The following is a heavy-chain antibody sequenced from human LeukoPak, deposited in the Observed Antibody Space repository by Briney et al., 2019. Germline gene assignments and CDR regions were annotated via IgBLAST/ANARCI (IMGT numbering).Heavy chain of an antibody. D-gene: IGHD2-15*01. CDR2: IFYSGST. CDR1: GGSISSSTYY. V-gene: IGHV4-39*02. CDR3: ARDRRTDCSGASCYFDS. J-gene: IGHJ4*02. Sequence: PSETLSLTCTVSGGSISSSTYYWGWIRQPPGKGLEWIGNIFYSGSTYYSPSLKSRVTISVDTSRNQFSLKLSSVTAADTAVYYCARDRRTDCSGASCYFDSWGQGTLVTVSS.